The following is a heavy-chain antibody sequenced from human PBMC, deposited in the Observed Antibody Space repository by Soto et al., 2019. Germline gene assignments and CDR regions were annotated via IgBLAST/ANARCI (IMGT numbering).Heavy chain of an antibody. CDR3: AKGSYYYDSSGYAFGY. Sequence: LRLSFAASGFTFSSYAMSWVRQAPGKGLEWVSAISGSGGSTYYADSVKGRFTISRDNSKNTLYLQMNSLRAEDTAVYYCAKGSYYYDSSGYAFGYWGQGTLVTVSS. D-gene: IGHD3-22*01. V-gene: IGHV3-23*01. CDR1: GFTFSSYA. CDR2: ISGSGGST. J-gene: IGHJ4*02.